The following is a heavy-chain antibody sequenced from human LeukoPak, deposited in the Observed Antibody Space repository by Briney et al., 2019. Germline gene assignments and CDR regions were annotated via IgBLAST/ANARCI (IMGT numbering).Heavy chain of an antibody. V-gene: IGHV1-2*02. CDR1: GYTFTGYY. Sequence: ASVKVSCKASGYTFTGYYIHWVRQAPGQGLEWMGWINPDSGVTHYPQKFQGRVTMTRDTSIRTAYMEVSSLRSDDTAVYYCARGQQWLEAFDYWGLGTLVTVSS. D-gene: IGHD6-19*01. J-gene: IGHJ4*02. CDR3: ARGQQWLEAFDY. CDR2: INPDSGVT.